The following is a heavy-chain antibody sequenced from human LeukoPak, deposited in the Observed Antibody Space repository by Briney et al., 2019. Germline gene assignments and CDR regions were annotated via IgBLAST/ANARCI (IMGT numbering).Heavy chain of an antibody. J-gene: IGHJ4*02. Sequence: ESGPTLVNPTQTLTLTCTFSGFSLSTSGMCVSWIRQPPGKALAWLARIDWDDDKYYSTSLKTRLTISKDTSKNQVVLTMTNMDPVDTATYYCARMDYGDYTSYYFDYWGQGTLVTVSS. CDR2: IDWDDDK. V-gene: IGHV2-70*11. D-gene: IGHD4-17*01. CDR1: GFSLSTSGMC. CDR3: ARMDYGDYTSYYFDY.